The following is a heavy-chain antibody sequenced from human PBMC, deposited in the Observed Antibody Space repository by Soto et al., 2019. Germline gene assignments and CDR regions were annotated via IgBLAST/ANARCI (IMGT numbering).Heavy chain of an antibody. J-gene: IGHJ6*03. CDR1: GFTVSSNY. CDR2: IYSGGST. V-gene: IGHV3-66*04. Sequence: ESGGGLVQPGGSLRLSCAASGFTVSSNYMSWVRQAPGKGLEWVSVIYSGGSTYYADSVKGRFTISRDNSKNTLYLQMNSLRAEDTAVYYCARQVRYYYYMDVWGKGTTVTVSS. CDR3: ARQVRYYYYMDV.